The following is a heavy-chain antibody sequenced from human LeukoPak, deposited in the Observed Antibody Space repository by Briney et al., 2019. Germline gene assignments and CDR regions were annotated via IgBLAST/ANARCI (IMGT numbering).Heavy chain of an antibody. Sequence: KAGGSLRLSCAASGFTFSTSAMNWVRQVPGKGLEWVSSIDYDSSHIYYAASVRGRFTISRDNARDSVYLQMDSLRAEDTAVYYCAKGRGYYDSSGYYDPASFDYWGQGTLVTVSS. CDR1: GFTFSTSA. D-gene: IGHD3-22*01. J-gene: IGHJ4*02. CDR2: IDYDSSHI. CDR3: AKGRGYYDSSGYYDPASFDY. V-gene: IGHV3-21*01.